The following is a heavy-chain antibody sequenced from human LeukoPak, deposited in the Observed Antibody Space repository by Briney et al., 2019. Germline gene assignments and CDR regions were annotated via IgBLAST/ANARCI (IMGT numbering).Heavy chain of an antibody. J-gene: IGHJ4*02. CDR3: AKGSVGNADFAS. CDR1: GFTFSSYA. V-gene: IGHV3-23*01. D-gene: IGHD6-25*01. Sequence: PGGSLRLSCAASGFTFSSYAMSWVRQAPGKGLEWVSVITRSGSTYYADSVKGRFTISRDSFRGMLFLQMDSLRVEDTAVYFCAKGSVGNADFASWGQGALVTVSS. CDR2: ITRSGST.